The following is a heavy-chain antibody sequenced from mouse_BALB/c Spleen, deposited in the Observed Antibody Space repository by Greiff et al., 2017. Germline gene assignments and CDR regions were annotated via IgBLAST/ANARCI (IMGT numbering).Heavy chain of an antibody. CDR3: ARYYGGRGYWYFDV. CDR2: IDPENGNT. CDR1: GFNIKDYY. J-gene: IGHJ1*01. V-gene: IGHV14-1*02. D-gene: IGHD1-1*01. Sequence: EVQLQQSGAELVRPGALVKLSCKASGFNIKDYYMHWVKQRPEQGLEWIGWIDPENGNTIYDPKFQGKASITADTSSNTAYLQLSSLTSEDTAVYYCARYYGGRGYWYFDVWGAGTTVTVSS.